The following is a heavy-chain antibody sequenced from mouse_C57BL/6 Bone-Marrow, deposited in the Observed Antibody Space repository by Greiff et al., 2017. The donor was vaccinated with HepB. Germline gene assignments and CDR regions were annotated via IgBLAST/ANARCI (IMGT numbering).Heavy chain of an antibody. J-gene: IGHJ2*01. D-gene: IGHD1-1*01. Sequence: VKLQESGPGLVAPSQSLSITCTVSGFSLTSYAISWVRQPPGKGLEWLGVIWTGGGTNYNSALKSRLSISKDNSKSQVFLKMNSLQTDDTARYYCARNENYGSSYYFDYWGQGTTLTVSS. CDR1: GFSLTSYA. CDR2: IWTGGGT. CDR3: ARNENYGSSYYFDY. V-gene: IGHV2-9-1*01.